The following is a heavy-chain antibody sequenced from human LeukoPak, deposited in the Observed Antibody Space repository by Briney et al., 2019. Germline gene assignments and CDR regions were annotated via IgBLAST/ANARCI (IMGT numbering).Heavy chain of an antibody. J-gene: IGHJ4*02. V-gene: IGHV4-34*01. CDR1: GGSISSYY. Sequence: SETLSLTCTVSGGSISSYYWSWIRQPPGKGLEWIGEINHSGSTNYNPSLKSRVTISVDTSKNQFSLKLSSVTAADTAVYYCARRRDDYVWGSYRSNYFDYWGQGTLVTVSS. CDR2: INHSGST. D-gene: IGHD3-16*02. CDR3: ARRRDDYVWGSYRSNYFDY.